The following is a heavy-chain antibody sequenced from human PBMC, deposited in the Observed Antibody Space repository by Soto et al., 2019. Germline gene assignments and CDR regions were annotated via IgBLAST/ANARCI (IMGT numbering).Heavy chain of an antibody. CDR3: ARRFGELFWYFDL. CDR2: IYHSGST. V-gene: IGHV4-4*02. D-gene: IGHD3-10*01. J-gene: IGHJ2*01. CDR1: GGSISSSNW. Sequence: SETLSLTCAVSGGSISSSNWWSWVRQPPGKRLEWIGEIYHSGSTNYNPSLKSRVTISVDKSKNQFSLKLSSVTAADTAVYYCARRFGELFWYFDLWGRGTLVTVSS.